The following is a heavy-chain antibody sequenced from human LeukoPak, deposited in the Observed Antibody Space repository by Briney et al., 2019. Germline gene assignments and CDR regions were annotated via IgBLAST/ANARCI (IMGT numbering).Heavy chain of an antibody. CDR1: GYTFTNYG. CDR3: ARGYITMGYYDY. J-gene: IGHJ4*02. CDR2: ISAYNGKT. Sequence: GASVKVSRKASGYTFTNYGISWVRQAPGQGLEWMGWISAYNGKTNYAQKLQGRVTMTTDTSTSTAYMELRSLRSDDTAVYYCARGYITMGYYDYWGQGTLVTVSS. D-gene: IGHD5-18*01. V-gene: IGHV1-18*01.